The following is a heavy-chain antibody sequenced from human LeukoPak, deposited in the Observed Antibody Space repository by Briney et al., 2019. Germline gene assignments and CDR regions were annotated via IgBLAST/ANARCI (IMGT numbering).Heavy chain of an antibody. V-gene: IGHV1-69*05. J-gene: IGHJ6*03. CDR2: IIPIFGTA. Sequence: SVKVSCKASGGTFSNYVIIWVRQAPGQGLEWMGRIIPIFGTADYAQKFQGRVTITTDESKSTAYMEVSSLRSEDTAVYFCARGPTYYYYYMDVWGKGTTVTVSS. CDR1: GGTFSNYV. CDR3: ARGPTYYYYYMDV.